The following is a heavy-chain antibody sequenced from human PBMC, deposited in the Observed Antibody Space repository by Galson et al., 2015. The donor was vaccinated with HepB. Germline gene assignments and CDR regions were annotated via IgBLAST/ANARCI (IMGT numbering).Heavy chain of an antibody. J-gene: IGHJ4*02. CDR2: INPNSGGT. CDR1: GYTFTGYY. V-gene: IGHV1-2*06. CDR3: ARDYDYIWGSSVVY. D-gene: IGHD3-16*01. Sequence: SVKVSCKASGYTFTGYYMHWVRQAPGQGLEWMGRINPNSGGTNYAQKFQGRVTMTRDTSISTAYMELSRLRSDDTAVYYCARDYDYIWGSSVVYWGQGTLVTVSS.